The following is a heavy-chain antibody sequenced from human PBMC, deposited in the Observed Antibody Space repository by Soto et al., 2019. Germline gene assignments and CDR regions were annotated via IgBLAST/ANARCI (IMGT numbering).Heavy chain of an antibody. J-gene: IGHJ6*02. D-gene: IGHD4-17*01. Sequence: QVQLVQSGAEVKKPGSSVKVSCKASGGTFSSYAISWVRQAPGQGLEWMGGIIPIFGTANYAQKFQGRVTITADESTSTAYMELSSLRSEDTAVYYCASTWNGDYWGYYYGMDVWGQGTTVTVSS. CDR3: ASTWNGDYWGYYYGMDV. CDR2: IIPIFGTA. V-gene: IGHV1-69*12. CDR1: GGTFSSYA.